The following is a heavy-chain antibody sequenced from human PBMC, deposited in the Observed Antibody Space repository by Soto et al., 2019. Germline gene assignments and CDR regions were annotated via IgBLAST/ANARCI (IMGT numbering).Heavy chain of an antibody. D-gene: IGHD2-2*01. CDR1: GFSLSTTAEG. Sequence: QITLKESGPTLVKPTQTLTLTCTFSGFSLSTTAEGVGWIRQPPGKALEWLALIYWDDDERYSPSLKSRLTITKDTSKNQVVLTMTTVDPVDTATYYCAHGSCSSAAGYQNQYFDYWGQGILVTSSS. J-gene: IGHJ4*02. CDR3: AHGSCSSAAGYQNQYFDY. CDR2: IYWDDDE. V-gene: IGHV2-5*02.